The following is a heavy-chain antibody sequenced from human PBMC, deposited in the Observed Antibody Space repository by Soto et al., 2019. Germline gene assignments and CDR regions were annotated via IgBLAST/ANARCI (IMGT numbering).Heavy chain of an antibody. V-gene: IGHV3-74*01. CDR1: GFTFSSYW. Sequence: GGSLRLSCAASGFTFSSYWMHWVRQAPGKGLVWVSRINSDGSSTSYADSVKGRFTISRDNAKNTLYLQMNSLRAEDTAVYYCARDWVQLDWGTSFDYWGQGTLVTVSS. D-gene: IGHD1-1*01. CDR3: ARDWVQLDWGTSFDY. J-gene: IGHJ4*02. CDR2: INSDGSST.